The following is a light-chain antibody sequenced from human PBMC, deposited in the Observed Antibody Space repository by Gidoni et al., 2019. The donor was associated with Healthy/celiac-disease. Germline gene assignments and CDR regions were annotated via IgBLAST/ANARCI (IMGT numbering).Light chain of an antibody. J-gene: IGLJ1*01. CDR1: NSGSKS. V-gene: IGLV3-21*02. Sequence: SYVLTQPPPVSVVPGQTARITCGGNNSGSKSVHWYQQKPGQAPVLVVYDDSDRPSGIPERFSGSNSGNTATLTISRVEAGDEADYYCQVWDSSSDHHYVFGTGTKVTVL. CDR2: DDS. CDR3: QVWDSSSDHHYV.